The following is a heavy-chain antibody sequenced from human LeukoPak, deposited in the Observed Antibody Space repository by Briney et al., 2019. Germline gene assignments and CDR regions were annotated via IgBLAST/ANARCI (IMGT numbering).Heavy chain of an antibody. CDR3: ASGGYSFGH. CDR1: GFSFSNYW. J-gene: IGHJ5*02. Sequence: GGSLRLSCAASGFSFSNYWMNWVRQAPGKGLEWVANIKQDGSEKYYVDSVKGRFTISRDNAKNSLYLQMNSLRAEDTAVYYCASGGYSFGHWGQGTLVTVSS. CDR2: IKQDGSEK. D-gene: IGHD6-13*01. V-gene: IGHV3-7*03.